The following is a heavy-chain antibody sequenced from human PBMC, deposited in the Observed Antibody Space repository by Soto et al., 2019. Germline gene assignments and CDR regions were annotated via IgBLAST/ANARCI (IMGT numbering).Heavy chain of an antibody. CDR2: IYPGDSDT. CDR1: GYSFTTYW. Sequence: GESLKISCKASGYSFTTYWIGWVRQMPGKGLEWMGIIYPGDSDTRYSPSSQGQVTISADKSISTAYLQWSSLKASDSAMYYCARSGYSTGIGWFGPWGQGTLVTVSS. V-gene: IGHV5-51*01. J-gene: IGHJ5*02. D-gene: IGHD6-19*01. CDR3: ARSGYSTGIGWFGP.